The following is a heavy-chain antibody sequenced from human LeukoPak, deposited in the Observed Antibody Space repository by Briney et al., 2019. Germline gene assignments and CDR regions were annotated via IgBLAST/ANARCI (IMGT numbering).Heavy chain of an antibody. CDR1: GFTVSSDY. CDR3: ARDRYSTICGV. CDR2: IFSGGDT. D-gene: IGHD3-3*01. J-gene: IGHJ4*02. Sequence: GGSLRLSCAASGFTVSSDYMSWVRQAPGKGLEWVSIIFSGGDTYYADSAEGRFTISRENSKNTLYLQLNSLRAEESAVYYCARDRYSTICGVWGQGTRVSVSS. V-gene: IGHV3-66*02.